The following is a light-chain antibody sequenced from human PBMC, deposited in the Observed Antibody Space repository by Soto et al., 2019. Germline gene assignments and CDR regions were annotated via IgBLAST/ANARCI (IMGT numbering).Light chain of an antibody. CDR3: QQYDSPPWT. Sequence: EIVLTHSPGTLSLSPGERATLSCRASQSISSSSYLGWYQQKPGQAPRLLIYGVSSRATGTPDRFSGSGSGTDFSLTISRVEPEDFAVYFCQQYDSPPWTFGQGTKVEIK. V-gene: IGKV3-20*01. CDR2: GVS. CDR1: QSISSSSY. J-gene: IGKJ1*01.